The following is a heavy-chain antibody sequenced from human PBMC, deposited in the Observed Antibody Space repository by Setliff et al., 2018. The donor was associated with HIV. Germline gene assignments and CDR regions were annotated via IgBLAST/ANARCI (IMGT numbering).Heavy chain of an antibody. D-gene: IGHD7-27*01. V-gene: IGHV4-59*01. CDR3: ARARLLGGFLS. J-gene: IGHJ5*02. CDR1: GDSIGTYY. Sequence: SETLSLTCSVSGDSIGTYYWNWIRQTPGKRLEWIGFFYYGGSTDYNPALKNRVAISVDTSRNRVSLKMTSVTDADTAVYYCARARLLGGFLSWGRGALVTVSS. CDR2: FYYGGST.